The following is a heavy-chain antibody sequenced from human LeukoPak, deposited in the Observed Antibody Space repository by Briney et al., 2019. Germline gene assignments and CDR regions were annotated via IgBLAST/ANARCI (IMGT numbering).Heavy chain of an antibody. CDR3: ARVGSGSYPIEYYFDY. CDR1: GYTFTGYY. Sequence: ASVKVSCKASGYTFTGYYMHWVRQAPGQGLEWMGWINPNSGGTNCAQKFQGRVTMTRDTSISTAYMELSRLRSDDTAVYYCARVGSGSYPIEYYFDYWGQGTLVTVSS. D-gene: IGHD3-10*01. J-gene: IGHJ4*02. V-gene: IGHV1-2*02. CDR2: INPNSGGT.